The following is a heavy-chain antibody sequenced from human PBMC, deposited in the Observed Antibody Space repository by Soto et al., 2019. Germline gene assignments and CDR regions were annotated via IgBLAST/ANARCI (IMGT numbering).Heavy chain of an antibody. CDR3: ARGWGSPDP. J-gene: IGHJ5*02. CDR2: ISPSGGDT. Sequence: GGSLRLSCVAYTFTLSSYGMTWVRQAPGKGLEWVSSISPSGGDTYYADSVKGRAAISRDNSINTLYLQMDSLRVEDTALYYCARGWGSPDPWGQGTLVTVSS. CDR1: TFTLSSYG. V-gene: IGHV3-23*01. D-gene: IGHD7-27*01.